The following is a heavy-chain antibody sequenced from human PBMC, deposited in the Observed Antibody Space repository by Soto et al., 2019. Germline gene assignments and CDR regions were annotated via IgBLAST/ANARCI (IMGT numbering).Heavy chain of an antibody. V-gene: IGHV4-38-2*02. CDR2: VYHTGGT. CDR3: ARDLNPMDV. D-gene: IGHD3-9*01. CDR1: NYSIIRGYY. Sequence: PSETLSLTCVVSNYSIIRGYYWGWIRQPPGKGLEWLGHVYHTGGTYYNSSLKSRITMSVDTSKNEFSLRLRSMTAADTAVYFCARDLNPMDVWGQGTTV. J-gene: IGHJ6*02.